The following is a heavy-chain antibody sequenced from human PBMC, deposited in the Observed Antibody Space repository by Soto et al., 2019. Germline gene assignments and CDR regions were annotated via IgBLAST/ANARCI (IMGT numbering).Heavy chain of an antibody. CDR1: GGSINSGGYY. V-gene: IGHV4-31*03. D-gene: IGHD6-6*01. J-gene: IGHJ6*02. CDR2: IYYSGST. CDR3: ARGRGGSSQERYYYYYGMDV. Sequence: QVQLQESGPGLVKPSQTLSLTCTVSGGSINSGGYYWSWIRQHPGKGLEWIGYIYYSGSTYYNPSLKSRVTISVDTSKNQFSLKLSSVTAADTAVYYCARGRGGSSQERYYYYYGMDVWGQGTTVTVSS.